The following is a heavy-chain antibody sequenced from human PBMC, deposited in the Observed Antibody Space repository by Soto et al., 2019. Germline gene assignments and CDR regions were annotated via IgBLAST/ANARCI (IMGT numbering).Heavy chain of an antibody. V-gene: IGHV3-15*07. CDR2: IKSKTDGGTT. Sequence: SVSNAWMNWVRQAPGKGLEWVGRIKSKTDGGTTDYAAPVKGRFTISRDDSKNTLYLQMNSLKTEDTAVYYCTTHGFLDAFDIWGQGTMVTVSS. D-gene: IGHD3-10*01. CDR3: TTHGFLDAFDI. CDR1: SVSNAW. J-gene: IGHJ3*02.